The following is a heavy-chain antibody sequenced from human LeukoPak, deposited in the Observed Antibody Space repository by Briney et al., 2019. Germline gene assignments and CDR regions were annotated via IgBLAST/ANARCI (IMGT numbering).Heavy chain of an antibody. Sequence: GGSLRLSCVASGFTFSSYWMHWVRQPPGKGPVWVSRINTDGSTSSYADSVKGRFTISRDNARNSLYLQMNSLQREDTAVYYCATGNIVGDGGSGVFDIWGPGTVVTVSS. CDR2: INTDGSTS. V-gene: IGHV3-74*01. CDR3: ATGNIVGDGGSGVFDI. D-gene: IGHD1-26*01. J-gene: IGHJ3*02. CDR1: GFTFSSYW.